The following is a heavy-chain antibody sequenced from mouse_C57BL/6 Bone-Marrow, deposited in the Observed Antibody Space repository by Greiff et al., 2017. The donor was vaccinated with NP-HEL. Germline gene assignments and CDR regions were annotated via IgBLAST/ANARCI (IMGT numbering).Heavy chain of an antibody. V-gene: IGHV1-80*01. J-gene: IGHJ3*01. Sequence: QVQLQQSGAELVKPGASVKISCKASGYEFRNYWMNWVKQRPGKGLEWIGQIYPGDGDTNYNGKFKDKATLTADKSSSTASMQLSRLTSEDTAVYFCARGAYWGQGTLVTVSS. CDR1: GYEFRNYW. CDR3: ARGAY. CDR2: IYPGDGDT.